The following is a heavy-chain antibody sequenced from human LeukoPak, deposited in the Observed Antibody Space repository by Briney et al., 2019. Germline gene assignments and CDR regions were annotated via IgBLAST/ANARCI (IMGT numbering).Heavy chain of an antibody. CDR1: GGSLSSYY. CDR2: IYYSGST. Sequence: SETLSLTCTVSGGSLSSYYWSWIRQPPGKGLEWIGYIYYSGSTNYNPSLKSRVTISVNTSKNQFSLKLSSVTAADTAVYYCARASGAAGILDYWGQGTLVTVSS. D-gene: IGHD6-13*01. V-gene: IGHV4-59*01. J-gene: IGHJ4*02. CDR3: ARASGAAGILDY.